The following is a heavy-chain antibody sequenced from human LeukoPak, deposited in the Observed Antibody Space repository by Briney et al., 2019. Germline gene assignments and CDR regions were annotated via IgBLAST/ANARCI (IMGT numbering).Heavy chain of an antibody. CDR2: ISWNSGSI. J-gene: IGHJ4*02. CDR3: ARHPYGVLDY. CDR1: GFTFDDYA. Sequence: GGSLRLSCAASGFTFDDYAMHWVRQAPGKGLEWVSGISWNSGSIGYADSVKGRFTISRDNAKNSLYLQMNSLRAEDTAVYYCARHPYGVLDYWGQGTLVTVSS. V-gene: IGHV3-9*01. D-gene: IGHD4-17*01.